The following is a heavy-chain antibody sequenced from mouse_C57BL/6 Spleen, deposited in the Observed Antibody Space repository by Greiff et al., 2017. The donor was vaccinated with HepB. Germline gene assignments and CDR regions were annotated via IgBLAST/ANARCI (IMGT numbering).Heavy chain of an antibody. D-gene: IGHD1-1*01. Sequence: VQLQQPGAELVKPGASVKLSCKASGYTFTSYWMHWVKQRPGQGLEWIGMIHPNSGSTNYNEKFKSKATLTVDKSSSTAYMQLSSLTSEDSAVYYCARPVVGYYYAMDYWGQGTSVTVSS. CDR1: GYTFTSYW. V-gene: IGHV1-64*01. CDR2: IHPNSGST. J-gene: IGHJ4*01. CDR3: ARPVVGYYYAMDY.